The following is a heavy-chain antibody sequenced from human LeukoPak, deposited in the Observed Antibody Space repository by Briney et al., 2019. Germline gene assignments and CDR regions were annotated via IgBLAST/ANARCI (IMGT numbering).Heavy chain of an antibody. V-gene: IGHV3-7*01. CDR2: IKYDGSEI. Sequence: PGGSLRLSCAASGFTFSSYPMHWVRQAPGKGLEWVANIKYDGSEINYVNSVKGRFTISRDNAKNSLYLQMNSLRAEDTAVYYCARMGDDYWGQGTLVTVSS. CDR3: ARMGDDY. J-gene: IGHJ4*02. CDR1: GFTFSSYP. D-gene: IGHD1-26*01.